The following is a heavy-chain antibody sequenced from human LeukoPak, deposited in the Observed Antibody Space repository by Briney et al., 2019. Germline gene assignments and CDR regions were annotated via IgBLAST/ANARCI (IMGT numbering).Heavy chain of an antibody. J-gene: IGHJ4*02. V-gene: IGHV3-48*01. Sequence: GGSLRLSCAASGFTFSSYSMNWVRQAPGKGLEWVSYISSSSSTIYYAGSVKGRFTISRDNAKTSLYLQMNSLRAEDRAVSYCARDGGIVVVPAATYVDYWGQGTLVTVSS. CDR1: GFTFSSYS. D-gene: IGHD2-2*01. CDR2: ISSSSSTI. CDR3: ARDGGIVVVPAATYVDY.